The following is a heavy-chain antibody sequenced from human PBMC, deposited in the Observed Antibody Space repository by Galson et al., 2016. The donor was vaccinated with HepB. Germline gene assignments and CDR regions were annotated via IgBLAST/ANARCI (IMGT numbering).Heavy chain of an antibody. CDR1: GFTLTHYG. Sequence: SLRLSCATSGFTLTHYGMLWVRQAPGKGLAWVAVIWYDGSYKYYADSVEGRFTISRDISENTVYLQMNSLRGEDTAVYYCAREIPHMVHGGLDYWGQGTLVTVSS. CDR3: AREIPHMVHGGLDY. J-gene: IGHJ4*02. D-gene: IGHD2-2*02. V-gene: IGHV3-33*01. CDR2: IWYDGSYK.